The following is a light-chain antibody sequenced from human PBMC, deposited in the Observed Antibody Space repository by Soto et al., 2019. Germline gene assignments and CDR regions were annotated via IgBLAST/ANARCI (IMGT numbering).Light chain of an antibody. CDR3: QQHTGSPTT. V-gene: IGKV3-15*01. Sequence: MTQSPSTLSASLGDRATLTCRASQSVSSCLAWYQQKPGQAPKLLIYAASTRESGIPARFSGSGSGTDFTLTISSLQPEDFAAYFCQQHTGSPTTFGQGTRLEI. J-gene: IGKJ5*01. CDR2: AAS. CDR1: QSVSSC.